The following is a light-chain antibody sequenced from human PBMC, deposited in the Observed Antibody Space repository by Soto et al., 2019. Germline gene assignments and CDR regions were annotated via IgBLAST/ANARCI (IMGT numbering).Light chain of an antibody. J-gene: IGKJ5*01. CDR3: QKYYDVPVT. Sequence: EIVLTQSPATLSLSPGESATLSCRASRSVSSYLAWYQQKPAQSPKMLISWASTRESGVPDRFSGSGSGTEFTLTIRSLQAEEAAVYYCQKYYDVPVTGGQGTRPEIK. CDR2: WAS. CDR1: RSVSSY. V-gene: IGKV3-15*01.